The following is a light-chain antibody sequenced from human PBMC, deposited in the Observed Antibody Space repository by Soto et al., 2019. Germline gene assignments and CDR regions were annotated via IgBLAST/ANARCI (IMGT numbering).Light chain of an antibody. CDR2: KAS. CDR3: QHYNSWA. Sequence: DVQMTQSPSTLSASVGDRVTITCRASQTIGSLLAWYQQKPGKAPNLLIYKASSLESGVPSRFSGSGFGTEFTLTITGLQPDHFATYYCQHYNSWAFGQGTKVEI. CDR1: QTIGSL. J-gene: IGKJ1*01. V-gene: IGKV1-5*03.